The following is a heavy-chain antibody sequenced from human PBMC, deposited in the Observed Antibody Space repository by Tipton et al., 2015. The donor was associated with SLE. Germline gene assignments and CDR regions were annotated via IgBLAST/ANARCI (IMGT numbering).Heavy chain of an antibody. Sequence: RSLRLSCAASGFTVSSNYMSWVRQAPGKGLEWVGFIRSKAYGGTTEYAASVKGRFTISRDDSKSIAYLQMNSLKTEDTAVYYCTRGGELSSLDYWGQGTLFTVSS. V-gene: IGHV3-49*04. D-gene: IGHD3-16*02. CDR3: TRGGELSSLDY. CDR1: GFTVSSNY. CDR2: IRSKAYGGTT. J-gene: IGHJ4*02.